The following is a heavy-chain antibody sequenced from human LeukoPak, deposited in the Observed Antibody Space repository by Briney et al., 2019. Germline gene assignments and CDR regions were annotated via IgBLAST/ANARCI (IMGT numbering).Heavy chain of an antibody. V-gene: IGHV3-30*03. J-gene: IGHJ2*01. CDR3: ARDLPPMVRGVIGYFDL. Sequence: QSGGSLRLSCAASGFTFSSYGMHWVRQAPGKGLEWVAVISYDGSNKYYADSVKGRFTISRDNSKNTLYLQMNSLRAEDTAVYYCARDLPPMVRGVIGYFDLWGRGTLVTVSS. D-gene: IGHD3-10*01. CDR1: GFTFSSYG. CDR2: ISYDGSNK.